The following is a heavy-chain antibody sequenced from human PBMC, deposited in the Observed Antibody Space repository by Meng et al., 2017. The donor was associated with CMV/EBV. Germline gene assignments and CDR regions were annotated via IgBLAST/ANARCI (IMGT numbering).Heavy chain of an antibody. CDR1: GGSFSGYY. CDR2: INHSGST. J-gene: IGHJ6*02. CDR3: ARGRKTYCSSTSCYRYGMDV. D-gene: IGHD2-2*01. V-gene: IGHV4-34*01. Sequence: SETLSLTCAVYGGSFSGYYWSWIRQPPGKGLEWIGEINHSGSTNYNPSLKSRVTISVDTSKNQFSPKLSSVTAADTAVYYCARGRKTYCSSTSCYRYGMDVWGQGTTVTVSS.